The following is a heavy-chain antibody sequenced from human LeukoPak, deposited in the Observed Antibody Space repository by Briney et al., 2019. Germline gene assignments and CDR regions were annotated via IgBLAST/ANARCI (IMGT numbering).Heavy chain of an antibody. V-gene: IGHV4-59*12. CDR1: GGSMNSDY. D-gene: IGHD3-16*01. Sequence: SETLSLTCTVSGGSMNSDYWSWIRQPAGKGLEWIGYIYHSGSTYYNPSLKSRVTISVDRSKNQFSLKLSSVTAADTAVYYCARISRFGGGYFDYWGQGTLVTVSS. CDR2: IYHSGST. J-gene: IGHJ4*02. CDR3: ARISRFGGGYFDY.